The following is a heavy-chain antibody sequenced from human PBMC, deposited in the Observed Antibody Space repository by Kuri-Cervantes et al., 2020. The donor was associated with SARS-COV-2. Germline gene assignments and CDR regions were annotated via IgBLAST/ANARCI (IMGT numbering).Heavy chain of an antibody. CDR3: ASPRGEYQLLPFDY. D-gene: IGHD2-2*01. CDR1: GFTFSSYS. Sequence: GESLKISCAASGFTFSSYSMHWVRQAPGKGLVWVSRIKSDGSSTNYADSVKGRFTISRDNAKNTLYLQMNSLRAEDTAVYYCASPRGEYQLLPFDYWGQGTLVTVSS. J-gene: IGHJ4*02. CDR2: IKSDGSST. V-gene: IGHV3-74*01.